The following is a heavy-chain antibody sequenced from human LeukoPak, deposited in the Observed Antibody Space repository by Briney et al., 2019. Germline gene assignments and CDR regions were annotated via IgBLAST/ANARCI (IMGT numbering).Heavy chain of an antibody. Sequence: PGGSLRLSCAASPFTFRTDWMHWVRQAPGKGLVCVSYINGYGSSTNYADSVRVQFNISRDNSKQTLFMQMNRPMDEDTDVYYCVRGLDSWGLGTLVTVSS. J-gene: IGHJ5*01. CDR3: VRGLDS. D-gene: IGHD3-16*01. V-gene: IGHV3-74*01. CDR2: INGYGSST. CDR1: PFTFRTDW.